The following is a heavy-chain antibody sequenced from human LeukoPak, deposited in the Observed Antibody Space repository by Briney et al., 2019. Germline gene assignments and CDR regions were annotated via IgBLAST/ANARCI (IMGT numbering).Heavy chain of an antibody. J-gene: IGHJ4*02. D-gene: IGHD3-16*01. CDR1: GFTFSSHA. CDR3: AKDKIWGEDYFDY. V-gene: IGHV3-23*01. CDR2: IGGSGGST. Sequence: GGSLRLSCAGSGFTFSSHAMSWVRQAPGKGLEWVSAIGGSGGSTFYADSVKGRFTISRDNSKNTLYLQMNSLRAEDTAVYYCAKDKIWGEDYFDYWGQGTLVTVSS.